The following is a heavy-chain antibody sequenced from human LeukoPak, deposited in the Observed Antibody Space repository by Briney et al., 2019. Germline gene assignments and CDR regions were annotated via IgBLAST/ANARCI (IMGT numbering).Heavy chain of an antibody. D-gene: IGHD2-2*01. V-gene: IGHV3-53*01. J-gene: IGHJ3*02. CDR1: GLTVRSTY. CDR3: ARLGVGPAAIPDGFEI. CDR2: IYSGGST. Sequence: GGSLRLSCAPSGLTVRSTYMSWVRQAPGKGLEWVSVIYSGGSTYYADSAKGRFTISRDNSKNTLYLQMYSLTAEDTAVYYCARLGVGPAAIPDGFEIWVQGTMVTVSS.